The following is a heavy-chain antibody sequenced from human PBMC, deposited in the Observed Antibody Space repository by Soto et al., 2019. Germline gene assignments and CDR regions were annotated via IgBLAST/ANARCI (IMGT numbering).Heavy chain of an antibody. CDR2: ISGSGGST. V-gene: IGHV3-23*01. D-gene: IGHD5-18*01. J-gene: IGHJ4*02. CDR1: GFTFSSYA. CDR3: AKVVIQLWLRAHFDY. Sequence: GGSLRLSCAASGFTFSSYAMSWVRQAPGKGLEWVSAISGSGGSTYYADSVKGRFTISRDNSKNTLYLQMNSLRAEDTAVYYCAKVVIQLWLRAHFDYWGQGTLVTVSS.